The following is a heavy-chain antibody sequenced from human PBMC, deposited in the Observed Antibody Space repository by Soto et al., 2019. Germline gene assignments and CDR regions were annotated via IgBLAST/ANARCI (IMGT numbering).Heavy chain of an antibody. V-gene: IGHV1-69*08. D-gene: IGHD2-15*01. J-gene: IGHJ4*02. CDR1: GGTFSSYT. CDR3: ARDSLGATDSDY. CDR2: IIPILGIA. Sequence: QVQLVQSGAEVKKPGSSVKVSCKASGGTFSSYTISWVRQAPGQGLEWMGRIIPILGIANYAQKFQGRVTITADKSTSTAYMELSSLRSEDTAVYYCARDSLGATDSDYWGQGTLVTVSS.